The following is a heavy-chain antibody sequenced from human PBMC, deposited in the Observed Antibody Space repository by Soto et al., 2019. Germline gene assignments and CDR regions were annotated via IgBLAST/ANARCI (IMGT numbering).Heavy chain of an antibody. CDR2: IYPGDSDT. V-gene: IGHV5-51*01. Sequence: PGESLKISCKGSGYSFTSYWIGWVRQMPGKGLEWMGIIYPGDSDTRYSPYFQGQVTISADKSISTAYLQWSSLKASDTAMYYCAGSGYYSGYDSVSPFDYWGQGTLVTVSS. D-gene: IGHD5-12*01. CDR3: AGSGYYSGYDSVSPFDY. J-gene: IGHJ4*02. CDR1: GYSFTSYW.